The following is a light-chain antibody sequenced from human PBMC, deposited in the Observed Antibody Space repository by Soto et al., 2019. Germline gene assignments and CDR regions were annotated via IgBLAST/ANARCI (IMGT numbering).Light chain of an antibody. V-gene: IGKV3-15*01. CDR1: QSVMSN. Sequence: EIVMTQSPVTLSVSPGERATLSCRASQSVMSNLAWYQQTPGQAPRLLMYDASTRATGIPARFSGSGSGTEFTLTVSSLQPDDFATYYCQQYHSYSWTFGQRTKVAIK. CDR2: DAS. J-gene: IGKJ1*01. CDR3: QQYHSYSWT.